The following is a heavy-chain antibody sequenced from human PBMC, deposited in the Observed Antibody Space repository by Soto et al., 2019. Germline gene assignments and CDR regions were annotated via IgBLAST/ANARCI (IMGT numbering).Heavy chain of an antibody. CDR1: GFTFTSSA. CDR3: AAADYGDFGEWGY. CDR2: IVVGSGNT. J-gene: IGHJ4*02. Sequence: QMPLVQSGPEVKKPGTSVKVSCKASGFTFTSSAVQWVRQARGQRLEWIGWIVVGSGNTNYAQKFQERVTITRDMSTSTAYMELSSLRSEDTAVYYCAAADYGDFGEWGYWGQGTLVTVSS. D-gene: IGHD4-17*01. V-gene: IGHV1-58*01.